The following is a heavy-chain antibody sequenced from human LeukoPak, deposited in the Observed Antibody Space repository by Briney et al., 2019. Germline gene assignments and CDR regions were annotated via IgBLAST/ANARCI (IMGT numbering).Heavy chain of an antibody. J-gene: IGHJ4*02. Sequence: GGSLRLSCAASGFTFSAYWMHWGRQAPGEGLVWVSRISPDGSDTTYADSVKGRFTVSRDNAKNTLYLQMTSLRAEDTAVYYCGRDMWGTFDYWGQGALVTVSS. CDR3: GRDMWGTFDY. CDR1: GFTFSAYW. V-gene: IGHV3-74*01. D-gene: IGHD7-27*01. CDR2: ISPDGSDT.